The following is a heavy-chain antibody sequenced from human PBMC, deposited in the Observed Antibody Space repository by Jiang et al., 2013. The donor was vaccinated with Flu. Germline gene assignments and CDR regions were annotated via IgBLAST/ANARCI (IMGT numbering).Heavy chain of an antibody. Sequence: VQLLESGGDLVQPGGSLRLSCAASGFNFNTYAFGWVRQAPGKGLEWVSGIRTGGDTTYFADSVKGRLTISRDNSKNTLYLQMNSLRAEDTAIYYCAKTVRGGYWFFDLWGRGTLVTVSS. CDR3: AKTVRGGYWFFDL. D-gene: IGHD3-3*01. J-gene: IGHJ2*01. CDR2: IRTGGDTT. CDR1: GFNFNTYA. V-gene: IGHV3-23*01.